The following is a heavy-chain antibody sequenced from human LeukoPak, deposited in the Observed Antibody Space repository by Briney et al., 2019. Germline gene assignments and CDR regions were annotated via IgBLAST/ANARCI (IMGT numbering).Heavy chain of an antibody. V-gene: IGHV1-18*01. CDR2: ISAYNGNT. Sequence: ASVKVSCKASGYTFTSYGISWVRQAPGQGLEWMGWISAYNGNTNYAQKLQGRVTMTTDTSTSTAYMELRSLRSDGTAVYHCARDQHEIVVVPAAVDFDYWGQGTLVTVSS. CDR1: GYTFTSYG. CDR3: ARDQHEIVVVPAAVDFDY. J-gene: IGHJ4*02. D-gene: IGHD2-2*01.